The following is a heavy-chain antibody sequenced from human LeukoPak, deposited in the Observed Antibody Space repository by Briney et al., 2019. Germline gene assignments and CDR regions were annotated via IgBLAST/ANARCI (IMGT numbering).Heavy chain of an antibody. CDR3: ARAGPHREGYNFDY. Sequence: SETLSLTCTVSGGSISSYYWSWVRQPPGKGLEWIGYIYYSGSTNYNPSLKSRVSISLDMSKNHVSLKLNSVTSPDTAVYYCARAGPHREGYNFDYWGQGTLVTVSS. D-gene: IGHD5-24*01. J-gene: IGHJ4*02. V-gene: IGHV4-59*01. CDR1: GGSISSYY. CDR2: IYYSGST.